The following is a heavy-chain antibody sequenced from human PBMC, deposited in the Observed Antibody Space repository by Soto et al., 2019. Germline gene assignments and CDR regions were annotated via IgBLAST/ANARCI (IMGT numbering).Heavy chain of an antibody. CDR1: GFSFSSYG. D-gene: IGHD4-4*01. J-gene: IGHJ6*02. CDR3: AKRNSNLPDV. V-gene: IGHV3-30*18. CDR2: ISYDGSNK. Sequence: SLRLSCAASGFSFSSYGMHWVRQAPGKGLEWVAVISYDGSNKYYADSVKGRFTISRDNPKNTLYLQMNSLSTDDTAVYYCAKRNSNLPDVWGQGTTVTVSS.